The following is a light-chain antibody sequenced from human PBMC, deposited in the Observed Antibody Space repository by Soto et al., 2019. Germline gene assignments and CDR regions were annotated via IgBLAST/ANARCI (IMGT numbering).Light chain of an antibody. Sequence: AIRMTQSPSSFSASTGDRVTITCRASQGISSYLAWYQQKPGKAPKLLIYAASSLQSGVPSRFSGSGSGAEFTLTISSLQPDDFAVYYCQQYGSSGTFGQGTKVDIK. CDR2: AAS. J-gene: IGKJ1*01. CDR3: QQYGSSGT. V-gene: IGKV1-8*01. CDR1: QGISSY.